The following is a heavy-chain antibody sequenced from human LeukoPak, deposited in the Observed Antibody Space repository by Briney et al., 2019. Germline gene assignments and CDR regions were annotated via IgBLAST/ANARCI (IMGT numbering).Heavy chain of an antibody. CDR3: AKGGGSYFRRVTYWDNLDL. CDR2: ISGSGDST. V-gene: IGHV3-23*01. CDR1: EFSFRSYA. Sequence: GGSLRLSCAASEFSFRSYAMSWVRQAPGKGLQWVSGISGSGDSTYYADSVNGRFTISRYNSKNTLYLQMISLRAEDTAVYCCAKGGGSYFRRVTYWDNLDLWVNGTTVTVSS. D-gene: IGHD1-26*01. J-gene: IGHJ6*04.